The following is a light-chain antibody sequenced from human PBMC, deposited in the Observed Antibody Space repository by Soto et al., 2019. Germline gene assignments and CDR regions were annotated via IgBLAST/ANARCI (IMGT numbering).Light chain of an antibody. J-gene: IGLJ2*01. CDR2: SNN. Sequence: QSVLTQPPSASGTPGQRVTISCSGSSSNIGSNTVNWYQQLPGTAPKLLIYSNNQRPSGVPDRFSGSKSGTSASLAISGLQSEDEADYYCAAWDDSLNGRGVFGGGTTVTVL. V-gene: IGLV1-44*01. CDR3: AAWDDSLNGRGV. CDR1: SSNIGSNT.